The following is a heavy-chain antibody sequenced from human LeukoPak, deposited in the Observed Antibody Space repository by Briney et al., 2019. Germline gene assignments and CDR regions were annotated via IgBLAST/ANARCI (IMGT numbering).Heavy chain of an antibody. CDR1: GYTFTSYG. CDR2: ISAYNGNT. CDR3: ASTSKYNWFDP. D-gene: IGHD2-2*01. V-gene: IGHV1-18*01. Sequence: ASVKVSCKASGYTFTSYGISWVRQAPRQGLEWMGWISAYNGNTNYAQKLQGRVTMTTDTSTSTAYMELRSLRSDDTAVYYCASTSKYNWFDPWGQGTLVTVSS. J-gene: IGHJ5*02.